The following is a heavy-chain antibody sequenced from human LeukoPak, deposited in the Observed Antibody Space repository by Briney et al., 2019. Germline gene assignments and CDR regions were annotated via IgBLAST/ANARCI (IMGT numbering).Heavy chain of an antibody. J-gene: IGHJ4*02. CDR2: ISAYNGNT. V-gene: IGHV1-18*01. D-gene: IGHD3-10*01. Sequence: ASVTVSCEASGYTFTSYGISWVRQAPGQGVEWMGWISAYNGNTNYAQKLQGRVTMTTDTSTSTAYMELRSLRSDDTAVYYCARSAVGYYYGSGSSTLDYWGQGTLVAVSS. CDR3: ARSAVGYYYGSGSSTLDY. CDR1: GYTFTSYG.